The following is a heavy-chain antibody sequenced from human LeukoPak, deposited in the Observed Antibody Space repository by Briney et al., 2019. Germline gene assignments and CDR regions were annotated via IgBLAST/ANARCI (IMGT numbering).Heavy chain of an antibody. D-gene: IGHD3-10*01. CDR3: GRRGGGYGGPYYFDY. Sequence: SETLSLTCTASGGSISSYYWSWIRQPPGKGLEWIGYIYYSGSTNYNPSLKSRVTISVDTSKNKFSLKRSCVTAADTAVYYCGRRGGGYGGPYYFDYWGQGTLVT. J-gene: IGHJ4*02. V-gene: IGHV4-59*01. CDR2: IYYSGST. CDR1: GGSISSYY.